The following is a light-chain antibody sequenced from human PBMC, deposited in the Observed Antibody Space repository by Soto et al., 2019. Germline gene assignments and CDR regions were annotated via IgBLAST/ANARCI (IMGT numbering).Light chain of an antibody. CDR3: QQYNSFPWT. CDR1: QDINNC. Sequence: DNQMTQTPASVSASVGDRVTIAGQASQDINNCLNWYHQKPGKAPNLLIYDASSLESGVPSRFSGSGSGTEFTLTITSLQPDDFATYYCQQYNSFPWTFGQGTKVDIK. J-gene: IGKJ1*01. CDR2: DAS. V-gene: IGKV1-33*01.